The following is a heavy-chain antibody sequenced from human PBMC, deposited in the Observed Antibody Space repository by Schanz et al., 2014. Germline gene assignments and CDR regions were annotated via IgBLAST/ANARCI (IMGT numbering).Heavy chain of an antibody. CDR2: ISFDGRNT. D-gene: IGHD6-13*01. CDR3: AKEKEEVAADGSFFDY. V-gene: IGHV3-30*18. Sequence: QVQLVESGGGVVRPGRSLRLSCAVSGFTFGGYGLHWVRQAPGKGLEWVGFISFDGRNTGYAHSVKGRFTISRDNSKNTVNLQMNSLRAEDTAVYYCAKEKEEVAADGSFFDYWGQGTLVTVSS. CDR1: GFTFGGYG. J-gene: IGHJ4*02.